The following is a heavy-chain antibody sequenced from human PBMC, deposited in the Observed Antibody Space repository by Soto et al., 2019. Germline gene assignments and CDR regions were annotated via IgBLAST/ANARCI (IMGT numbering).Heavy chain of an antibody. CDR2: VCYSGSTT. Sequence: SETLSLTCTVSGDSVNSAYYCWSWIRQPPGKGLECIAYVCYSGSTTKYNPSLKSRVTISRDTSKNEFSLKVTSVTAADTAVYYCARSAGGSGWFGGQGTLVTVSS. CDR3: ARSAGGSGWF. J-gene: IGHJ4*02. V-gene: IGHV4-61*01. D-gene: IGHD6-19*01. CDR1: GDSVNSAYYC.